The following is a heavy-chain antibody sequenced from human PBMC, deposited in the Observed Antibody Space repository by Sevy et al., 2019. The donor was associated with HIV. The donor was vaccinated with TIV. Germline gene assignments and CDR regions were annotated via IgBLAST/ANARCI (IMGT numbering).Heavy chain of an antibody. D-gene: IGHD2-15*01. Sequence: ASVKVSCKASGYTFISYGITWVRQAPGQGLEWMGWISAYNGNTNYAQKLQGRVTMTTDTSTSTDYMELRSLRSDDTAVYYCARPYCSGGSCYRWYFDYWGQGTLVTVSS. CDR3: ARPYCSGGSCYRWYFDY. CDR1: GYTFISYG. V-gene: IGHV1-18*01. CDR2: ISAYNGNT. J-gene: IGHJ4*02.